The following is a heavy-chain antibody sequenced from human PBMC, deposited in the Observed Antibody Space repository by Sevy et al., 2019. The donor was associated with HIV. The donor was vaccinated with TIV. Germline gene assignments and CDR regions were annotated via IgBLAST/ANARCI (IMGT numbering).Heavy chain of an antibody. CDR3: ATERWGVFETSSRYLLPYFDS. CDR1: GFDFFNVW. Sequence: GGSLRLSCSASGFDFFNVWMTWVRQAPGKGLEWVGRIKSETDGGTREYAAAVKGRFTILRDESKDTVYLQMNSLKTEDTAVYYCATERWGVFETSSRYLLPYFDSWGQGTLVTVSS. CDR2: IKSETDGGTR. D-gene: IGHD3-10*01. J-gene: IGHJ4*02. V-gene: IGHV3-15*01.